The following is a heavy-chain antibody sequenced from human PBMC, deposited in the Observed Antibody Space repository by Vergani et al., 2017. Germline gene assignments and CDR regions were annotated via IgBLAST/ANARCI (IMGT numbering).Heavy chain of an antibody. Sequence: EVQLLESGGGLVQPGGSLRLSCAASGFTFSSYAMSWVRQAPGKGLEWVSAIRGSGGITYYADSVKGRFTISRDNMLYLQMNSLRAEDTAVYYCAKHYYDSSGYYMVRYFALWGRGTLVTVSS. J-gene: IGHJ2*01. CDR2: IRGSGGIT. CDR3: AKHYYDSSGYYMVRYFAL. D-gene: IGHD3-22*01. CDR1: GFTFSSYA. V-gene: IGHV3-23*01.